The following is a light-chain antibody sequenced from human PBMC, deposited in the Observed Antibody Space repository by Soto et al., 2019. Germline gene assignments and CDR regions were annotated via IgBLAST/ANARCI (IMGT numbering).Light chain of an antibody. CDR1: SSDVGGYNY. CDR3: CSYAGSPRYV. CDR2: DVS. J-gene: IGLJ1*01. V-gene: IGLV2-11*01. Sequence: QSALTQPRSVSGSPGQSVTISCTGTSSDVGGYNYVSWYQQHPGKAPKVMIYDVSERPSGVPDRFSGSKSGNTASLTISGRQSEYEAEYYCCSYAGSPRYVFGTGTKVTVL.